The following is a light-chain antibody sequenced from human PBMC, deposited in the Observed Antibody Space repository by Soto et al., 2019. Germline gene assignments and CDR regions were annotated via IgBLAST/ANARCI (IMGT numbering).Light chain of an antibody. J-gene: IGKJ1*01. CDR1: QDISNY. CDR3: QKYYSDHQR. CDR2: AAS. Sequence: DIQMTQSPSSLSASVGDRVTITCRASQDISNYLAWYQQKPGKVPKLLIYAASALQSGVPSRLSGSGSGTDLAVGISGLQPEDVATYYCQKYYSDHQRLGQGTKVDIQ. V-gene: IGKV1-27*01.